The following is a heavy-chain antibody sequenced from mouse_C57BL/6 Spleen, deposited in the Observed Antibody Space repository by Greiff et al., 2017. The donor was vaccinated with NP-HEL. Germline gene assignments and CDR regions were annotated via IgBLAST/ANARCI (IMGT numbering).Heavy chain of an antibody. CDR2: IHPNSGSA. CDR3: ARQGRYARDY. D-gene: IGHD1-1*01. J-gene: IGHJ4*01. V-gene: IGHV1-64*01. Sequence: QVQLQQPGAELVKPGASVKLSCKASGYTFTSYWMHWVKQRPGQGLEWIGMIHPNSGSANYNEKFKSKATLTVDKSSSTAYMQLSRLTSDDSAVSDCARQGRYARDYWGQGTSVTVSS. CDR1: GYTFTSYW.